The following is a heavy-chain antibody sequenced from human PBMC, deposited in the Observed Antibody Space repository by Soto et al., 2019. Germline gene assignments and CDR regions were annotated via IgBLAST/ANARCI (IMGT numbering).Heavy chain of an antibody. D-gene: IGHD4-4*01. CDR2: MNPRSGGS. J-gene: IGHJ5*02. V-gene: IGHV1-2*02. CDR3: ARSDDSTSYPLDL. CDR1: GYTFTNYY. Sequence: ASVKVSCKASGYTFTNYYMHWLRQATVQGLEWMGWMNPRSGGSKYAQAFQDRVTMTRDASISTAYMEMTSLRHGDTAVYFCARSDDSTSYPLDLWGPGTLVTVSS.